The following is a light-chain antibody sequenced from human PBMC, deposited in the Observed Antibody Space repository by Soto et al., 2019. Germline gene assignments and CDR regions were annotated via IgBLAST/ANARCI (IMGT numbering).Light chain of an antibody. CDR2: GAS. CDR1: QSVSSY. J-gene: IGKJ5*01. Sequence: EIVVTQSPATLSLSPGERATLSCRASQSVSSYLAWYQQKPGQAPRLHIYGASSRATGIPDRFSGSGSGTDFTLTISRVEPEDFAVYYCQQYGSLPITFGQGTRLEIK. CDR3: QQYGSLPIT. V-gene: IGKV3-20*01.